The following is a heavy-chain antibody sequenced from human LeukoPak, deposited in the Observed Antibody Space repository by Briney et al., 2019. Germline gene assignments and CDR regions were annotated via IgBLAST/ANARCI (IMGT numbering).Heavy chain of an antibody. V-gene: IGHV3-30*03. CDR2: VSFDGTNK. Sequence: GRSLRLSCAASGFTFSHYAMHWVRQAPGKGLEWVAVVSFDGTNKFYADSVKGRFTVSRDNAKNTLNLQMNSLRAEDTAVYYCARDLFFSDAGYSSGWRAEYFHHWGQGTLVTVSS. D-gene: IGHD6-19*01. CDR3: ARDLFFSDAGYSSGWRAEYFHH. CDR1: GFTFSHYA. J-gene: IGHJ1*01.